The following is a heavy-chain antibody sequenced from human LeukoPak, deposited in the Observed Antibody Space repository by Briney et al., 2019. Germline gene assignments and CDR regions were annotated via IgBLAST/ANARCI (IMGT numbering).Heavy chain of an antibody. J-gene: IGHJ4*02. CDR3: ARDPIAVAGFDY. Sequence: SETLSLTCAVYGGSFSGYYWSWIRQPPGKGLEWIGEIHHSGSANYHPSFKSRVTISVDTSKNQFSLKLSSVTAADTAVYYCARDPIAVAGFDYWGQGTLVTVSS. CDR2: IHHSGSA. CDR1: GGSFSGYY. V-gene: IGHV4-34*01. D-gene: IGHD6-19*01.